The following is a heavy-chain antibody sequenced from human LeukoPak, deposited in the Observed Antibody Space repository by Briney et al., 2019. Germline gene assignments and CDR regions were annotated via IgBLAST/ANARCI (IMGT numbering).Heavy chain of an antibody. Sequence: GGSLRLSCAASGLTFRNYGMHWVRQAPGKGLEWVAVIWYDGSNKYYADSVKGRFTISRDNSNNTLYLQMSSLRAEDTAVYYCARESESSGWYDYWGQGTLVTVSS. CDR2: IWYDGSNK. J-gene: IGHJ4*02. V-gene: IGHV3-33*08. CDR3: ARESESSGWYDY. CDR1: GLTFRNYG. D-gene: IGHD6-19*01.